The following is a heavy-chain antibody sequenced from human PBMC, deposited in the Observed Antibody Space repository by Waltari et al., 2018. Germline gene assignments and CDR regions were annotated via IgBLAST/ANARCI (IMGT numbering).Heavy chain of an antibody. V-gene: IGHV4-34*01. CDR3: ARGIGGAAAGMDFDY. J-gene: IGHJ4*02. D-gene: IGHD6-13*01. CDR1: GGSFSGYY. CDR2: INHSVST. Sequence: QVQLQQWGAGLLKPSETLSLTCAVYGGSFSGYYWSWIRQPPGKGLEWIGEINHSVSTNHHPSRKSRGTISVDTSKNQVSLKRSSVTAADTAVYYCARGIGGAAAGMDFDYWGQGTLVTVSS.